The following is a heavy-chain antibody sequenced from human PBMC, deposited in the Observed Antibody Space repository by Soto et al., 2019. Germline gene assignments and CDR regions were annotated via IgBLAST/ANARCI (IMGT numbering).Heavy chain of an antibody. Sequence: GGSLRLSCAASGFIFHTYSMNWVRQAPGKGLEWVSSISGNGNHIYYADSVKGRFAISRYNARNSLYLQMNRLRAEDTAVYYCARGGTGWDFGMDVWGQGTTVTVSS. CDR1: GFIFHTYS. CDR3: ARGGTGWDFGMDV. CDR2: ISGNGNHI. V-gene: IGHV3-21*01. D-gene: IGHD1-1*01. J-gene: IGHJ6*02.